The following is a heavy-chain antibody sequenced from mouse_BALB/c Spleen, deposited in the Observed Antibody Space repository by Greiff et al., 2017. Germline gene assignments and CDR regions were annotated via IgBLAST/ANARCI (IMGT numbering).Heavy chain of an antibody. D-gene: IGHD2-1*01. CDR3: AREIYYGNYERYFDV. CDR1: GFTFSSYA. CDR2: ISSGGSYT. J-gene: IGHJ1*01. V-gene: IGHV5-9-4*01. Sequence: EVQLVESGGGLVKPGGSLKLSCAASGFTFSSYAMSWVRQSPEKRLEWVAEISSGGSYTYYPDTVTGRFTISRDNAKNTLYLEMSSLRSEDTAMYYCAREIYYGNYERYFDVWGAGTTVTVSS.